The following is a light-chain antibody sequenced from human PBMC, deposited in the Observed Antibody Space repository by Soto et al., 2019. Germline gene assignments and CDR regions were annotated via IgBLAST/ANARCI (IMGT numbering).Light chain of an antibody. V-gene: IGLV2-14*01. Sequence: QSVLTQPASMSGSPGQSITISCTGTNSDVGAYNYVSWYQQYPGKAPKLIIYGVSNRPSGVSNRFSGSKSGNTASLTVSGLQTEDEAYYYCSSYAGSNNYVFGNGTKVTVL. CDR1: NSDVGAYNY. CDR3: SSYAGSNNYV. CDR2: GVS. J-gene: IGLJ1*01.